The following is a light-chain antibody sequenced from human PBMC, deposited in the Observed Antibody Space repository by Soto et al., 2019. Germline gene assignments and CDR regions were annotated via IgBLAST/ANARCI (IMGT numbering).Light chain of an antibody. CDR2: DVS. V-gene: IGKV1-5*01. Sequence: DIQMTQSPSTLSASVGDRVTITCRASQSIGRWLAWYQQKVGKAPKLLIYDVSSLESGVPSRFSGSASGTEFTLTISSLQPDDFASYYCQQYKSLSLTFGGGTKVDIK. CDR3: QQYKSLSLT. J-gene: IGKJ4*01. CDR1: QSIGRW.